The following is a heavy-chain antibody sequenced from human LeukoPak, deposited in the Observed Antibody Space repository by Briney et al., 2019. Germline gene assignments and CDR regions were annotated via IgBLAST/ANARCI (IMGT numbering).Heavy chain of an antibody. V-gene: IGHV3-23*01. CDR1: GSTFSSYA. Sequence: GGSLRLSCAASGSTFSSYAMSWVRQAPGKGLEWVSAISGSGGSTYYADSVKGRFTISRDNSKNTLYLQMNSLRAEDTAVYYCATNYHGSGSYYSPIDYWGQGTLVTVSS. CDR2: ISGSGGST. J-gene: IGHJ4*02. CDR3: ATNYHGSGSYYSPIDY. D-gene: IGHD3-10*01.